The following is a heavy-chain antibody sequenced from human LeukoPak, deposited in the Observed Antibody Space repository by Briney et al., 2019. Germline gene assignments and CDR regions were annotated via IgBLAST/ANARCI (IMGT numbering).Heavy chain of an antibody. D-gene: IGHD4-17*01. V-gene: IGHV3-21*01. CDR3: ARVEDGDYGFFDY. J-gene: IGHJ4*02. CDR1: GFTFSSYS. Sequence: GGSLRLSCAASGFTFSSYSMNWVRQAPGKGLEWVSSISSSSSYIYYADSVKGRFTISRDNAKNSLYLQMNSLRAEDTAVYYCARVEDGDYGFFDYWGQGTLVTVSS. CDR2: ISSSSSYI.